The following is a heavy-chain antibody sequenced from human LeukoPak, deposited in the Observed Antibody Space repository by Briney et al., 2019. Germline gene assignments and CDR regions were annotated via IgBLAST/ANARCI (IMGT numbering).Heavy chain of an antibody. J-gene: IGHJ6*02. CDR1: GGSISSYY. CDR3: ARAIVVAGKNYYYYGMDV. V-gene: IGHV4-59*01. CDR2: IYYSGST. Sequence: PSETLSLTCIVSGGSISSYYWSWIRQPPGKGLEWIGYIYYSGSTNYNPSLKSRVTISVDTSKNQFSLKLSSVTAADTAVYYCARAIVVAGKNYYYYGMDVRGQGTTVTVSS. D-gene: IGHD6-19*01.